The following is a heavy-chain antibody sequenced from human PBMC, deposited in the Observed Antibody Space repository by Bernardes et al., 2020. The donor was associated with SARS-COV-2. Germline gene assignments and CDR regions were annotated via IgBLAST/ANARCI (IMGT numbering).Heavy chain of an antibody. V-gene: IGHV1-2*02. Sequence: ASVKVSCKGSGYTFTAYFMHWVRQAPGQRLEWMGWINANTGGTNYAQKFQGRVTMTRDTSITTAYMELSRLGSDDTAICYCARTSTTISTAGIPVEYWGQGTLVTVSS. CDR3: ARTSTTISTAGIPVEY. J-gene: IGHJ4*02. CDR2: INANTGGT. CDR1: GYTFTAYF. D-gene: IGHD6-13*01.